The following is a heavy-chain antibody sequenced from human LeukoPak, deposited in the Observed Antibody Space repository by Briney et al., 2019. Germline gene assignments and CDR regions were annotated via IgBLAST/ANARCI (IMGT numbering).Heavy chain of an antibody. CDR2: IYYSGST. D-gene: IGHD4-17*01. Sequence: PSETLSLTCTVSGGSISSSSYYWGWIRQPPGKGLEWIGSIYYSGSTYYNPSLKSRVTISVDTSKNQFSLKLSPVTAADTAVYYCARHRGDYDFPPRVRSAFDYWGQGTLVTVSS. J-gene: IGHJ4*02. CDR1: GGSISSSSYY. V-gene: IGHV4-39*01. CDR3: ARHRGDYDFPPRVRSAFDY.